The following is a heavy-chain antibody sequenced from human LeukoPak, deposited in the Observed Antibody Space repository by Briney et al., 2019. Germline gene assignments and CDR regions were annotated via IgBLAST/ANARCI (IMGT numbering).Heavy chain of an antibody. CDR3: AKDTYSCGQTTCFVY. D-gene: IGHD6-19*01. Sequence: PGGSLRLSCAASGFTFSSYAMSWVRQAPGKGLEWVSAISGSGGSTYYADSVKGRFTISRDNSKNTLYLQMNSLRAEDTAVYYCAKDTYSCGQTTCFVYWGQGTLVTVSS. CDR2: ISGSGGST. J-gene: IGHJ4*02. CDR1: GFTFSSYA. V-gene: IGHV3-23*01.